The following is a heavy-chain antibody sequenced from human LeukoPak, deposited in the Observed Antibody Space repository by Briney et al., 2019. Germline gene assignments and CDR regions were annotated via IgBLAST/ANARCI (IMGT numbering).Heavy chain of an antibody. CDR3: ARASNTLLWFGELWH. Sequence: ASVKVSCKASGYTFTGYYMHWVRQAPGQGLEWMGWINPNSGGTNYAQKFQGWVTMTRDTSISTAYMELSRLRSDDTAVYYCARASNTLLWFGELWHWGQGTLVTVSS. CDR2: INPNSGGT. J-gene: IGHJ4*02. V-gene: IGHV1-2*04. D-gene: IGHD3-10*01. CDR1: GYTFTGYY.